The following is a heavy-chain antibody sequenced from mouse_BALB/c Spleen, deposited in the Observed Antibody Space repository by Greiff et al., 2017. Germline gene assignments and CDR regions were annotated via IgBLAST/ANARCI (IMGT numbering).Heavy chain of an antibody. Sequence: QVQLQQSGAELVKPGASVKLSCKASGYTFTSYYMYWVKQRPGQGLEWIGEINPSNGGTNFNEKFKSKATLTVDKSSSTAYMQLSSLTSEDSAVYYCTRSHYGNYDDAMDYWGQGTSVTVSA. CDR1: GYTFTSYY. J-gene: IGHJ4*01. V-gene: IGHV1S81*02. CDR3: TRSHYGNYDDAMDY. CDR2: INPSNGGT. D-gene: IGHD2-1*01.